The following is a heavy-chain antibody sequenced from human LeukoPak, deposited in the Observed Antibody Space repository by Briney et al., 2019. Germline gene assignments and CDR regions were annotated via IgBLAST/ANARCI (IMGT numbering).Heavy chain of an antibody. CDR3: AKDRLYYYDSSGYYD. CDR1: GFTFSSYG. V-gene: IGHV3-30*18. CDR2: ISYDGSNK. Sequence: GGSLRLSCAASGFTFSSYGMHWVRQAPGKGLEWVAVISYDGSNKYYADSVKGRFTISRDNSKNTLYLQMNSLRAEDTAVYYCAKDRLYYYDSSGYYDWGQGTLATVSS. J-gene: IGHJ4*02. D-gene: IGHD3-22*01.